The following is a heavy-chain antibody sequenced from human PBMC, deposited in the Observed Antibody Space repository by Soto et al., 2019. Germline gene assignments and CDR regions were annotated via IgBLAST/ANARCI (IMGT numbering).Heavy chain of an antibody. CDR1: GDSISTFY. Sequence: SETLSLTCTVSGDSISTFYWGWMRQSPGKELEWIGYVYYTGSTNYNPSLKSRVTISVDRSKNQFSLKLTSANAADTAVYYCARAKYDFWSGYHDYWGQGTPVTVSS. V-gene: IGHV4-59*01. CDR2: VYYTGST. J-gene: IGHJ4*02. D-gene: IGHD3-3*01. CDR3: ARAKYDFWSGYHDY.